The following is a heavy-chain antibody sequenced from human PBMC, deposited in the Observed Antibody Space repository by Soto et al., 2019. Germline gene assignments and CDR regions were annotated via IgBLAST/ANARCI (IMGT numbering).Heavy chain of an antibody. CDR1: GFTFSSYA. J-gene: IGHJ4*02. CDR3: AKGGLVSVEEGYFDY. D-gene: IGHD6-6*01. V-gene: IGHV3-23*01. CDR2: ISGSGGST. Sequence: PGGSLRLSCAASGFTFSSYAMSWVRQAPGKGLEWVSAISGSGGSTYYADSVKGRFTISRDNSKNTLYLQMNSLRAEDTAVYYCAKGGLVSVEEGYFDYWGQGTLVTVSS.